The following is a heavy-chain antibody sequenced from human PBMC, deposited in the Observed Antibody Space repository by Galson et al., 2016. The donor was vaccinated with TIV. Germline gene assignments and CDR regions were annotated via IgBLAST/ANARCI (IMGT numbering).Heavy chain of an antibody. J-gene: IGHJ6*02. V-gene: IGHV3-66*02. CDR2: ISDGGNT. CDR1: GLSVSINY. Sequence: SLRLSCAASGLSVSINYMTWVRQAPGKGLEWVSLISDGGNTYYPDSVKGRFTISRDNSKNPLYLQMNSQGLEDTAVYYCSRDRMVDATYYYYYYGMDVWGQGTAVTVSS. D-gene: IGHD2-8*01. CDR3: SRDRMVDATYYYYYYGMDV.